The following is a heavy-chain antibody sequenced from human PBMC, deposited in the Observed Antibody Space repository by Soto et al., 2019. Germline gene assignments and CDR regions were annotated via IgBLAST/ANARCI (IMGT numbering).Heavy chain of an antibody. J-gene: IGHJ4*02. Sequence: ASVKVSCKASGYTFTSYDINWVRQATGQGLEWMGWISAYNGNTNYAQKLQGRVTMTTDTSTSTAYMELRSLGSDDTAVYYCARDSEWFGIFDYWGQGTLVTVSS. CDR1: GYTFTSYD. CDR3: ARDSEWFGIFDY. D-gene: IGHD3-10*01. CDR2: ISAYNGNT. V-gene: IGHV1-18*01.